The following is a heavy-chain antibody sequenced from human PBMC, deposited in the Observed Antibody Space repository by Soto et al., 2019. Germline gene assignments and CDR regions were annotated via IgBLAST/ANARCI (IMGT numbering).Heavy chain of an antibody. Sequence: GGSLRLSCAASGFTFSSYAMTWVRQAPGKGLEWVSAISGSGVSTYYADSVKGRFTISRDNSKNTLYLQMNSLRAEDTAVYYCAQSDHNWSYFAYWGQGTLVTVSS. CDR3: AQSDHNWSYFAY. J-gene: IGHJ4*02. V-gene: IGHV3-23*01. CDR1: GFTFSSYA. CDR2: ISGSGVST. D-gene: IGHD1-20*01.